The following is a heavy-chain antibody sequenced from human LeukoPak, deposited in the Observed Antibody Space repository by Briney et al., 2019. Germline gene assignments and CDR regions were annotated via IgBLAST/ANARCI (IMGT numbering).Heavy chain of an antibody. CDR2: VHYSGST. J-gene: IGHJ5*02. CDR1: GASISNSAYY. CDR3: ARQGDYVGNWFDP. D-gene: IGHD4-23*01. Sequence: SETLSLTCTVSGASISNSAYYWLWIRQPPGEGLECIGTVHYSGSTFYNPSLKSRVNISVDTSKNQFSLKLSSVTAADTAVYYCARQGDYVGNWFDPWGQGTLVTVSP. V-gene: IGHV4-39*01.